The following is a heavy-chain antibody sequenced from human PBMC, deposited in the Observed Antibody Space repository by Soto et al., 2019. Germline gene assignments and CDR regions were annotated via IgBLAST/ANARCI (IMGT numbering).Heavy chain of an antibody. V-gene: IGHV4-34*01. D-gene: IGHD3-22*01. CDR3: ARGYYYDSSGYSHRFDY. CDR1: GGSFSGYY. CDR2: INHSGST. Sequence: SETLSLTCAVYGGSFSGYYWSWIRQPPGKGLEWIGEINHSGSTNYNPSLKSRDTISVDTSKNQFSLKLSSMTAADTSVYYCARGYYYDSSGYSHRFDYWGQGTLVTVSS. J-gene: IGHJ4*02.